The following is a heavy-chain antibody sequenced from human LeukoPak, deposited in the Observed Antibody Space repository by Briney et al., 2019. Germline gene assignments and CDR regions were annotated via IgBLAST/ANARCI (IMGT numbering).Heavy chain of an antibody. Sequence: SGRSLRLSCAASGFTFSSYGMHWVRRAPGKGLEWVAVIWYDGSNKYYADSVKGRFTISRDNSKNTLYLQMNSLRAEDTAVYYCARDRYYDSSGYSYYFDYWGQGTLVTVSS. V-gene: IGHV3-33*01. D-gene: IGHD3-22*01. J-gene: IGHJ4*02. CDR3: ARDRYYDSSGYSYYFDY. CDR2: IWYDGSNK. CDR1: GFTFSSYG.